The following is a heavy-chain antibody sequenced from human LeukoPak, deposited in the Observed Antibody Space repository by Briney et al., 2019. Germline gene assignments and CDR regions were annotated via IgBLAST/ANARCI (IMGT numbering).Heavy chain of an antibody. CDR3: ARLSRRSSTWYWDYFDY. V-gene: IGHV5-51*01. Sequence: GESLVISFQTSGYSLVTYGIVWVRQMPGKGLEWVGLIYPGHSDTRYSPSFQGQVTISADKSISTAYLQWSSLKASDTAMYYCARLSRRSSTWYWDYFDYWGQGTLVTVSS. D-gene: IGHD6-13*01. J-gene: IGHJ4*02. CDR2: IYPGHSDT. CDR1: GYSLVTYG.